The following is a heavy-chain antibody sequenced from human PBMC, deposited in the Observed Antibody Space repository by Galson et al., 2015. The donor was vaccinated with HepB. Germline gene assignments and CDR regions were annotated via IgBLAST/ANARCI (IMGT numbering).Heavy chain of an antibody. V-gene: IGHV4-61*02. D-gene: IGHD3-3*01. J-gene: IGHJ6*03. CDR2: IYNSGST. Sequence: LSLTCTVSGGSINSDSHYWSWIRQPAGKGLEWIGRIYNSGSTNYNPSLKSRVTMSVDMSKNQFSVKLSSVTAADTAVYYCARHIKDEYYDFLGGDMYMDVWGKGTTVTVFS. CDR3: ARHIKDEYYDFLGGDMYMDV. CDR1: GGSINSDSHY.